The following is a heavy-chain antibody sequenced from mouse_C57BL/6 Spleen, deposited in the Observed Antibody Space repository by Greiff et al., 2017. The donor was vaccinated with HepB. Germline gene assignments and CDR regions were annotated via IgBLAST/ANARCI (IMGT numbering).Heavy chain of an antibody. Sequence: QVQLKQSGPELVKPGASVKISCKASGYAFSSSWMNWVKQRPGKGLEWIGRIYPGDGDTNYNGKFKGRATLTADKSSSTAYMQLSSLTSEDSEVYFCAEGDGFAYGGQGTLVTVAA. CDR2: IYPGDGDT. D-gene: IGHD3-3*01. J-gene: IGHJ3*01. CDR3: AEGDGFAY. V-gene: IGHV1-82*01. CDR1: GYAFSSSW.